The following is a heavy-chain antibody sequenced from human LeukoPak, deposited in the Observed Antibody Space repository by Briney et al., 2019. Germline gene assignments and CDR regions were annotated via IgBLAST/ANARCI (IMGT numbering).Heavy chain of an antibody. CDR2: IYYSGST. CDR3: ATETSIAARNWFDP. Sequence: SETLSLTCTVSGGSISSSSYYWGWLRQPPGTGLEWIGSIYYSGSTYYNPSLKSRVTISVDTSKNQFSLKLSSVTAADTAVYYCATETSIAARNWFDPWGQGTLVTVSS. V-gene: IGHV4-39*07. CDR1: GGSISSSSYY. J-gene: IGHJ5*02. D-gene: IGHD6-6*01.